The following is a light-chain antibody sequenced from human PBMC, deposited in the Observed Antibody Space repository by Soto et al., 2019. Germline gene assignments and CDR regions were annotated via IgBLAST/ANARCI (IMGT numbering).Light chain of an antibody. J-gene: IGKJ4*01. CDR3: QQRINWPL. V-gene: IGKV3-11*01. Sequence: EIVLTQSPATLSLSPGERATLSCRASQSISSYLAWFQQKPGQAPRLLIYDASNRATGIPARFSGSGSGTDFTLTISSLEPEDFAVYYCQQRINWPLFGGGTKVEIK. CDR1: QSISSY. CDR2: DAS.